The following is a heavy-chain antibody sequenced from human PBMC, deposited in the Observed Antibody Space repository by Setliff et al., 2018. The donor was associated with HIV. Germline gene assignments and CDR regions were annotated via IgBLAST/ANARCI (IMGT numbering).Heavy chain of an antibody. J-gene: IGHJ4*02. CDR3: ARRIAVAKYYFDF. V-gene: IGHV4-39*01. Sequence: PSETLSLTCTVSRDSISSSSDYWGWIRQYPGKGLEWIGTIYSNGRTYYNPSLKSRVTMSLDTSKSQFSLKLRSVTAADTAVYYCARRIAVAKYYFDFWGQGTLVTVSS. CDR1: RDSISSSSDY. D-gene: IGHD6-19*01. CDR2: IYSNGRT.